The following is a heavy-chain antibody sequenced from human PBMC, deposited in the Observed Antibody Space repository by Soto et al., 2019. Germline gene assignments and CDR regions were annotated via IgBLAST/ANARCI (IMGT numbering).Heavy chain of an antibody. CDR2: MNPDSGNT. CDR1: GYTFINYD. Sequence: QVQLVQSGAEVKKPGASVKVSCKASGYTFINYDINWVRQAPGQGLEWVGWMNPDSGNTGYAQNFQGRVTMTGNTSISSVYMELSCLTSEDTAVYYSARRRGSNGWFDLWGQGTLVTVSS. CDR3: ARRRGSNGWFDL. J-gene: IGHJ5*02. V-gene: IGHV1-8*01. D-gene: IGHD2-8*01.